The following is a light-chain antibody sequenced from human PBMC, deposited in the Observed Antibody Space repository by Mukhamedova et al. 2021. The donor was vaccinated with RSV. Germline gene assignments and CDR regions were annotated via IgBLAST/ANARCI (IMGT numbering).Light chain of an antibody. J-gene: IGKJ1*01. CDR3: LHHKAYPWT. CDR2: AAS. Sequence: QWYQRRVHGRLIYAASSLQSGVPSRFSGSRSGTEFTLTISSLQPEDFATYYCLHHKAYPWTFGQGTKVEFK. V-gene: IGKV1-17*03.